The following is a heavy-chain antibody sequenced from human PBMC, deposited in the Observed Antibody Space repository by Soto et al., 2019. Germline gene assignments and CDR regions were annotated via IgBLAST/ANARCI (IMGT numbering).Heavy chain of an antibody. J-gene: IGHJ6*02. D-gene: IGHD3-10*01. V-gene: IGHV3-21*01. CDR3: ARDYDPYGVRVVKRPYYYYGMDV. CDR2: ISSSSSYI. CDR1: GFTFSSYS. Sequence: EVQLVESGGGLVKPGGSLRLSCAASGFTFSSYSMNWVRQAPGKGLEWVSSISSSSSYIYYADSVKGRFTISRDNAKNSLDLQMNSLRAEDTAVYYCARDYDPYGVRVVKRPYYYYGMDVWGQGTTVTVSS.